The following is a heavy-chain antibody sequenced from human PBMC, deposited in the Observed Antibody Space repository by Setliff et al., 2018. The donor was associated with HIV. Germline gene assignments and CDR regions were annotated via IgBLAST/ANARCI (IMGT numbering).Heavy chain of an antibody. CDR1: GFTFSRYS. D-gene: IGHD1-26*01. Sequence: PGGSLRLSCAASGFTFSRYSMNWVRQAPGKGLEWVSSISSISSYIYYADSVKGRFTISRDNAKNSLYLQMNSLRAEDTAVYYCTTLVGANPWHDAFDIWGRGTKVTVSS. V-gene: IGHV3-21*03. CDR3: TTLVGANPWHDAFDI. J-gene: IGHJ3*02. CDR2: ISSISSYI.